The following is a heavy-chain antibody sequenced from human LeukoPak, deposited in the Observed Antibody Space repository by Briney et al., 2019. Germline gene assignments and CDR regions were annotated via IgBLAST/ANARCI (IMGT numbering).Heavy chain of an antibody. D-gene: IGHD5/OR15-5a*01. J-gene: IGHJ4*02. CDR1: GDSVSSNSAA. CDR2: TYFSSMWTK. V-gene: IGHV6-1*01. CDR3: ARRQYSVYEGYFDY. Sequence: SRTLSHTCAMSGDSVSSNSAACKWFRQSPSRGLEWLVRTYFSSMWTKDYAEYVKSRRSINPDTSKKQVSLQLESVTPEDTAVYYCARRQYSVYEGYFDYWGQGILVTVSS.